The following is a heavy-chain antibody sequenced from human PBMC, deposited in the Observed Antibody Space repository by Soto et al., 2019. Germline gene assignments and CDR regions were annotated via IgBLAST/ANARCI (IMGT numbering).Heavy chain of an antibody. CDR3: VRHHDTAMAYYNYYGMDV. D-gene: IGHD5-18*01. J-gene: IGHJ6*01. CDR1: GDSISASLYY. Sequence: QLQLQESGPGLVKPSETLSLTCTVSGDSISASLYYWGWIRQSPGKGLEWIGSIYYSGTTYYNPSLKGRATISGDTSKNQCSLTVIAVTAADTAVYYCVRHHDTAMAYYNYYGMDVWGQGTTVTVSS. CDR2: IYYSGTT. V-gene: IGHV4-39*01.